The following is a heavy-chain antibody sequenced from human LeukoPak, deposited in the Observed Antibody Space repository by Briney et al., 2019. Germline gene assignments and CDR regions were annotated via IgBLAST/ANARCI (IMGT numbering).Heavy chain of an antibody. D-gene: IGHD3-10*01. V-gene: IGHV3-21*01. J-gene: IGHJ6*03. CDR1: GFTVSSNE. CDR3: ASNDYGSGSFYYYMDV. Sequence: GGSLRLSCAASGFTVSSNEMSWVRQAPGKGLEWVSSISSSSSYIYYADSVKGRFTISRDNAKNSLYLQMNSLGAEDTAVYYCASNDYGSGSFYYYMDVWGKGTTVTVSS. CDR2: ISSSSSYI.